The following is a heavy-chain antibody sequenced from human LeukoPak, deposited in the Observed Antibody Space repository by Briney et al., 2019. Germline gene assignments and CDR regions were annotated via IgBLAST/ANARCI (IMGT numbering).Heavy chain of an antibody. V-gene: IGHV4-4*07. D-gene: IGHD2-2*01. CDR1: GGSISSYY. CDR3: ARHGASILLPAARPYYYYGMDV. Sequence: SETLSLTCTVSGGSISSYYWSWIRQPAGKGLEWIGRIYTSGSTNYNPSLKSRVTISVDTSKNQFSLKLSSVTAADTAVYYCARHGASILLPAARPYYYYGMDVWGQGTTVTVSS. CDR2: IYTSGST. J-gene: IGHJ6*02.